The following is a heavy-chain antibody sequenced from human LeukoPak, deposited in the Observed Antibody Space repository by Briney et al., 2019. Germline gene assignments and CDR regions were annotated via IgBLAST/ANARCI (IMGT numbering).Heavy chain of an antibody. J-gene: IGHJ4*02. D-gene: IGHD2-15*01. V-gene: IGHV3-7*01. Sequence: PGGSLRLSCAASGFTFSSYWMSWVRQAPGKGLEWVANIKQDGSEKYYVDSVKGRFTISRDNAKNSLYLQMNSLRAEDTAVYYCARDQHAYCSGGSCDFDYWGQGTLVTVSS. CDR3: ARDQHAYCSGGSCDFDY. CDR2: IKQDGSEK. CDR1: GFTFSSYW.